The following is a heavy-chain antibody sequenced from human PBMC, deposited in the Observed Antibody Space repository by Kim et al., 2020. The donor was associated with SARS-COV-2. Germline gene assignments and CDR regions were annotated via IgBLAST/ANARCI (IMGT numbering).Heavy chain of an antibody. V-gene: IGHV1-58*01. CDR2: IVVGSGNT. Sequence: SVKVSCKASGFTFTSSAVQWVRQARGQRLEWIGWIVVGSGNTNYAQKFQERVTITRDMSTSTAYMELSSLRSEDTAVYYCAADSELLSYYYYGMDVWGQGTTVTVSS. CDR3: AADSELLSYYYYGMDV. J-gene: IGHJ6*02. CDR1: GFTFTSSA. D-gene: IGHD1-26*01.